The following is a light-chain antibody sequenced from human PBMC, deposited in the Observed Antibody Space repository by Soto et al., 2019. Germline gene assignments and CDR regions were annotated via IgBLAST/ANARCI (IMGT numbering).Light chain of an antibody. CDR2: EVS. CDR3: SSYSGTNYHYV. Sequence: CVLTQPPSASGSFGQSVTISCTGTSSDVGGYNYVSWYQQHPGKAPKLMIYEVSERPSGVPDRFSGSKSGNTASLTVSGLQADDEADYYCSSYSGTNYHYVFGTGTKVTVL. V-gene: IGLV2-8*01. J-gene: IGLJ1*01. CDR1: SSDVGGYNY.